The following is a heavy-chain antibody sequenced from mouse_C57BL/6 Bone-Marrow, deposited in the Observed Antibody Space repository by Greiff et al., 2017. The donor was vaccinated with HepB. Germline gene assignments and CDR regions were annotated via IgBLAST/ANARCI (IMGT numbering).Heavy chain of an antibody. CDR2: ISYDGSN. CDR1: GYSITSGYY. Sequence: EVQLQESGPGLVKPSQSLSLTCSVTGYSITSGYYWNWIRQFPGNKLEWMGYISYDGSNNYNPSLKNRISITRDTSKNQFFLKLNSVTTEDTATYYCAREGLLPLSYWGQGTTLTVSS. V-gene: IGHV3-6*01. CDR3: AREGLLPLSY. J-gene: IGHJ2*01. D-gene: IGHD2-3*01.